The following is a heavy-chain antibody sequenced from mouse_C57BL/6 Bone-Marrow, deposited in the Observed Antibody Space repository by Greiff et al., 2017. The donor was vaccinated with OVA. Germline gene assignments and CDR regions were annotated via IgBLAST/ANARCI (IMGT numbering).Heavy chain of an antibody. J-gene: IGHJ3*01. V-gene: IGHV2-5*01. CDR3: AKNIGDYDDWFAY. Sequence: QVQLKESGPGLVQPSQSLSITCTVSGFSLTSYGVHWVRQSPGKGLEWLGVIWRGGSTDYNAAFMSRLSITKDNSKSQVFFKMNSLQADDTAIYYCAKNIGDYDDWFAYWGQGTLVTVSA. CDR2: IWRGGST. CDR1: GFSLTSYG. D-gene: IGHD2-4*01.